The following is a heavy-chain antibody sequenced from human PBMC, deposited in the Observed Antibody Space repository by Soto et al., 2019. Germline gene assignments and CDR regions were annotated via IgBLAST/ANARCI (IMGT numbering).Heavy chain of an antibody. J-gene: IGHJ4*02. V-gene: IGHV1-8*02. D-gene: IGHD3-10*01. CDR2: MNPNSGNT. CDR1: GYTFPSYA. Sequence: ASVKVSCKASGYTFPSYAISWLRQAPGQGLEWMGWMNPNSGNTGYAQKFQGRVTMTRNTSIRTAYMELSSLRSEDTAVYYCARERVRRGFVDWGQGTLVTVSS. CDR3: ARERVRRGFVD.